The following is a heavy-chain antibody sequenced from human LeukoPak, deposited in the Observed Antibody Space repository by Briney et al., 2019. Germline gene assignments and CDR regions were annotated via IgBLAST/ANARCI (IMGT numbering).Heavy chain of an antibody. D-gene: IGHD6-19*01. CDR1: GYTFTGHY. CDR3: ARAQGSGWGYNWFDP. CDR2: INPNSGGT. J-gene: IGHJ5*02. Sequence: ASVKVSCKASGYTFTGHYMHWVRQAPGQGLEWMGRINPNSGGTNYAQKFQGRVTMTRDTSISTAYMELSRLRPDDTAVYYCARAQGSGWGYNWFDPWGQGTLVTVSS. V-gene: IGHV1-2*06.